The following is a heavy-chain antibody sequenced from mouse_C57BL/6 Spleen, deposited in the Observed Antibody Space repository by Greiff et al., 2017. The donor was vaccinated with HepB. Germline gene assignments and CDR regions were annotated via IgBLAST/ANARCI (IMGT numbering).Heavy chain of an antibody. CDR2: IDPSDSYT. J-gene: IGHJ1*03. V-gene: IGHV1-50*01. D-gene: IGHD1-1*01. Sequence: QVQLKQPGAELVKPGASVKLSCKASGYTFTSYWMQWVKQRPGQGLEWIGEIDPSDSYTNYNQKFKGKATLTVDTSSSTAYMQLSSLTSEDSAVYYCARRDYYGSRRYFDVWGTGTTVTVSS. CDR3: ARRDYYGSRRYFDV. CDR1: GYTFTSYW.